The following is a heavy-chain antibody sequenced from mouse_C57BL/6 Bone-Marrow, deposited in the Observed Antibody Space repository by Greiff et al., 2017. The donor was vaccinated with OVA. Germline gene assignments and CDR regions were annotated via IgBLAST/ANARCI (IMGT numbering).Heavy chain of an antibody. CDR2: ISYDGSN. CDR1: GYSITSGYY. Sequence: EVKLMESGPGLVKPSQSLSLTCSVTGYSITSGYYWNWIRQFPGNKLEWMGYISYDGSNNYNPSLNNRISITRDTSKNQFFLKLNSVTTEDTATYYCARDYYGSSEGEMDYWGQGTSVTVSS. D-gene: IGHD1-1*01. V-gene: IGHV3-6*01. CDR3: ARDYYGSSEGEMDY. J-gene: IGHJ4*01.